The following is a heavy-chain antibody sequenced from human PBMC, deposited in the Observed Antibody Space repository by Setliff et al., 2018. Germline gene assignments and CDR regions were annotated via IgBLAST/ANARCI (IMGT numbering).Heavy chain of an antibody. CDR3: ALATLSLCSGGNCPNALDI. CDR2: ISAYTGNT. Sequence: ASVKVSCKASGYTFSNYGITWVRQAPGQGLGWMGWISAYTGNTKFAQKFQGRVTMTTDTSTSTAYLELRSLTSDDTAVYYCALATLSLCSGGNCPNALDIWGQGTMVTVSS. CDR1: GYTFSNYG. D-gene: IGHD2-15*01. J-gene: IGHJ3*02. V-gene: IGHV1-18*01.